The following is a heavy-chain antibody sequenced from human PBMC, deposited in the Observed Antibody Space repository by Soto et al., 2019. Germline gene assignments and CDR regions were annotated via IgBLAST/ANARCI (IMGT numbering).Heavy chain of an antibody. CDR1: GFTFSSYA. V-gene: IGHV3-23*01. J-gene: IGHJ5*02. CDR3: AKDFSRNHYYYDSSGDLFDP. Sequence: PGGSLRLSCAASGFTFSSYAMSWVRQAPGKGLEWVSAISGSGGSTYYADSVKGRFTISRDNSKNTLYLQMNSLRAEDTAVYYCAKDFSRNHYYYDSSGDLFDPWGQGTLVTVSS. D-gene: IGHD3-22*01. CDR2: ISGSGGST.